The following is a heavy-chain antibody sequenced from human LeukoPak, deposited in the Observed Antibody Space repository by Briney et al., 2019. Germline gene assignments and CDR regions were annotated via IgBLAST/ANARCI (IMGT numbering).Heavy chain of an antibody. CDR2: INHSGST. CDR1: GGSISSSSYY. V-gene: IGHV4-39*07. Sequence: SETLSLTCTVSGGSISSSSYYWGWIRQPPGKGLEWIGEINHSGSTNYNPSLKSRVTISVDTSKNQFSLKLSSVTAADTAVYYCAFTVDYDSSGYYYEVQHWGQGTLVTVSS. CDR3: AFTVDYDSSGYYYEVQH. D-gene: IGHD3-22*01. J-gene: IGHJ1*01.